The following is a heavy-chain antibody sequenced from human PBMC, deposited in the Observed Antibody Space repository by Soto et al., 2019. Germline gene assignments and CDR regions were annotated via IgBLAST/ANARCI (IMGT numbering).Heavy chain of an antibody. J-gene: IGHJ1*01. CDR1: GFTFSGYA. CDR2: ISGSGGST. V-gene: IGHV3-23*01. D-gene: IGHD6-13*01. Sequence: EVQLLESGGGLVQPGGSLRLSCAASGFTFSGYAMSWVRQAPGKGLEWVSTISGSGGSTYYADSVKGRFTISRDNSKNTLYRQINRLRAEDTAIYHCAKGRVAAAGGGRAEYFQHWGQGTLVTVS. CDR3: AKGRVAAAGGGRAEYFQH.